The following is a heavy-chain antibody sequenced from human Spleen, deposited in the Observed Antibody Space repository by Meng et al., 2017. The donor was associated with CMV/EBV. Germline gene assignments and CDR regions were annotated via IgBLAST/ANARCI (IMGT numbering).Heavy chain of an antibody. V-gene: IGHV5-51*01. D-gene: IGHD5-18*01. CDR2: IYPHDSDT. CDR1: GYSFISYW. J-gene: IGHJ6*02. CDR3: ARWQRGYSYGPTAKSYYYYGMDV. Sequence: KVSCKGSGYSFISYWIGWVRQMPGEGLEWMGIIYPHDSDTRYSPSFQGQVTISADKSISTAYLQWSSLKASDTAMYYCARWQRGYSYGPTAKSYYYYGMDVWGQGTTVTVSS.